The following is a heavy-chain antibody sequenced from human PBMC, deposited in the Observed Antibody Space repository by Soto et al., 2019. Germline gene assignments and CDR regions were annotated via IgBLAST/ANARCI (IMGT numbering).Heavy chain of an antibody. CDR3: ARGGVGATALYNWFDP. CDR2: INHSGST. V-gene: IGHV4-34*01. Sequence: QVQLQQWGAGLLKPSETLSLTCAVYGGSFSGYYWSWIRQPPGKGLEWIGEINHSGSTNYNPSLTSRVTISVDTSKNQFSLKLSSVTAADTAVYYCARGGVGATALYNWFDPWGQGTLVTVSS. D-gene: IGHD1-26*01. J-gene: IGHJ5*02. CDR1: GGSFSGYY.